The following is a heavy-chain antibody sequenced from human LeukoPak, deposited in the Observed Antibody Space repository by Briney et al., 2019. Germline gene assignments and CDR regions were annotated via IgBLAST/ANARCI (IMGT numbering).Heavy chain of an antibody. CDR2: IKSDGSVT. Sequence: GGSLRLSCSASGFTFSSYWMHWVRQAPGKGLVWVSHIKSDGSVTNYADFVRGRLTISRDNAKSTLYLQMNSLRAEDTAVYYCARNWGHSDYWGQGTLVTVSS. CDR3: ARNWGHSDY. CDR1: GFTFSSYW. D-gene: IGHD3-16*01. J-gene: IGHJ4*02. V-gene: IGHV3-74*01.